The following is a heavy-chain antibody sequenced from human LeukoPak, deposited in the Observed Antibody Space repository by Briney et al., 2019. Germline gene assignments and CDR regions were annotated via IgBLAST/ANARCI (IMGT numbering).Heavy chain of an antibody. CDR3: AREWVPRGYYGSGSSFFDY. D-gene: IGHD3-10*01. CDR2: VNLQGST. Sequence: SGTLSLTCGVSGGSITSTNYWTWVRQPPGKGLEWIGEVNLQGSTNYNPSLMGRLAISVDMSENHISLQFTSVTAADTAVYYCAREWVPRGYYGSGSSFFDYWGQGTLVTVSS. CDR1: GGSITSTNY. V-gene: IGHV4-4*02. J-gene: IGHJ4*02.